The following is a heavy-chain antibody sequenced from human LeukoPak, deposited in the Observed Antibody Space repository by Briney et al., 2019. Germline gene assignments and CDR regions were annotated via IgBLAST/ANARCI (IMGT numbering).Heavy chain of an antibody. V-gene: IGHV3-7*01. CDR1: GFTFSMSW. Sequence: PGGSLRLSCAASGFTFSMSWMTWVRQAPGKGLEWVASINGDTSEIHYVDSVKGRFTISRDNARNTLFLQMNSLRTEDAAVYYCATYVDTVRYDAFDVWGQGTMVTVSS. CDR2: INGDTSEI. D-gene: IGHD5-18*01. J-gene: IGHJ3*01. CDR3: ATYVDTVRYDAFDV.